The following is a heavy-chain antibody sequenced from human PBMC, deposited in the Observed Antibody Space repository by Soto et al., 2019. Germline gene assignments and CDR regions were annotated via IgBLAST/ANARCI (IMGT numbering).Heavy chain of an antibody. CDR1: GGSISSGGYY. CDR3: ARGPQGGSRGVYYYMDV. CDR2: IYYSGST. J-gene: IGHJ6*03. V-gene: IGHV4-31*03. D-gene: IGHD5-12*01. Sequence: SETLSLTCTVSGGSISSGGYYWSWIRQHPGKGLEWIGYIYYSGSTYYNPSLKSRVTISVDTSKNQFSLKLSSVTAADTAVYYCARGPQGGSRGVYYYMDVWGKGTTVTVSS.